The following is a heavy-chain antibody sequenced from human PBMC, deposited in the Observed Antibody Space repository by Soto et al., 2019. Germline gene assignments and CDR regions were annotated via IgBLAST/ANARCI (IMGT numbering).Heavy chain of an antibody. D-gene: IGHD1-7*01. CDR2: IWYDGSNK. CDR3: ARDGIGGTVFRGFCDY. J-gene: IGHJ4*02. Sequence: LVESGGGVVQPGGSLRLSCEASGSIFSGYGMHWVRQAPGKGLEWVAVIWYDGSNKYYADSVKGRFTISRDNSKNMLYLQMDSLRAEDTAVYYCARDGIGGTVFRGFCDYWGQGTLVTVSS. V-gene: IGHV3-33*01. CDR1: GSIFSGYG.